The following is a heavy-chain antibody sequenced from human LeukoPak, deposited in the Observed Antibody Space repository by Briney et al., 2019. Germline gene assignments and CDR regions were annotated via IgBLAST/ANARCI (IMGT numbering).Heavy chain of an antibody. CDR1: GFTFSNAW. Sequence: GGSLRLSCAASGFTFSNAWMSWVRQAPGKGLEWVGRIKSKTDGGTTDYAAPVKGRFTISRDDSKNTLYLQMNSLKTEDTAVYYRTTSPYGSGSYLDWGQGTLVTVSS. V-gene: IGHV3-15*01. D-gene: IGHD3-10*01. CDR3: TTSPYGSGSYLD. J-gene: IGHJ4*02. CDR2: IKSKTDGGTT.